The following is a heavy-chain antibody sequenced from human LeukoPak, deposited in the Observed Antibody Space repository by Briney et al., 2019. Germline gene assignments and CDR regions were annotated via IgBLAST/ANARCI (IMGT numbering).Heavy chain of an antibody. CDR3: ARPVDCSSTFCSGPFDS. CDR1: GGSLNHYY. V-gene: IGHV4-34*01. Sequence: SETLSLTCAVYGGSLNHYYWSWIRQPPGKGLEWTGEIDRLGRTNYSPSLKNRVTISIDTSKNQFSLKLTSVTAADSAVYYCARPVDCSSTFCSGPFDSWGQGGLVTVSS. CDR2: IDRLGRT. D-gene: IGHD2-2*01. J-gene: IGHJ4*02.